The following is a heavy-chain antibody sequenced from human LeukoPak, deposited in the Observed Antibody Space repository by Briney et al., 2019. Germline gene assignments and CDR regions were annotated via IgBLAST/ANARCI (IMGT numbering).Heavy chain of an antibody. Sequence: GGSLRLSCAASGFTFSSYGMHWVRQAPGKGLEWVAFFTISRDNSKNTLYLQMNSLRAEDTAVYYCAKDGQWRDFDYWGQGTLVTVSS. CDR1: GFTFSSYG. V-gene: IGHV3-30*02. D-gene: IGHD6-19*01. J-gene: IGHJ4*02. CDR3: AKDGQWRDFDY.